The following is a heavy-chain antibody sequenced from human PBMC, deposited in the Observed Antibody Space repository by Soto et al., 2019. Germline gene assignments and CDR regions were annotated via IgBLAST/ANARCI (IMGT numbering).Heavy chain of an antibody. V-gene: IGHV3-30-3*01. J-gene: IGHJ4*02. CDR3: ARARLGGTSFDY. D-gene: IGHD3-16*01. CDR2: ISYDGSNK. CDR1: GFTFSSYA. Sequence: GGSLRLSCAASGFTFSSYAMHWVRQAPGKGLEWVAVISYDGSNKYYADSVKGRFTISRDNSKNTLYLQMNSLRAEDTAVYYCARARLGGTSFDYWGQGTLVTVSS.